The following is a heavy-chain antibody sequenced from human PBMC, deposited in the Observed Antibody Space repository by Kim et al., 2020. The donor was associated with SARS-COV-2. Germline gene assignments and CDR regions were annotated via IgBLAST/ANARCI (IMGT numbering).Heavy chain of an antibody. CDR3: ARHGSEEDYFDY. CDR1: GGSISSSSYY. V-gene: IGHV4-39*01. D-gene: IGHD6-19*01. CDR2: IYYSGST. Sequence: SETLSLTCTVSGGSISSSSYYWGWIRQPPGKGLEWIGSIYYSGSTYYNPSLKSRVTISVDTSKNQFSLKLSSVTAADTAVYYRARHGSEEDYFDYWGQGTLVTVSS. J-gene: IGHJ4*02.